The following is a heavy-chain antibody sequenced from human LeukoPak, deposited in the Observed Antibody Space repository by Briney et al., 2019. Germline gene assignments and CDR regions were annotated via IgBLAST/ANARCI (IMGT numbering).Heavy chain of an antibody. D-gene: IGHD2-21*02. CDR3: AREGYCGGDCFLY. Sequence: GGSLRLSCSASGFTFSSYPMHWVRQAPGKGLEYVSAISDNGGSTYYADSVKGRFTISRDNSKNTLYLQMNSLRAEDTAVYYCAREGYCGGDCFLYWGQGTLVTVSS. CDR1: GFTFSSYP. V-gene: IGHV3-64*04. J-gene: IGHJ4*02. CDR2: ISDNGGST.